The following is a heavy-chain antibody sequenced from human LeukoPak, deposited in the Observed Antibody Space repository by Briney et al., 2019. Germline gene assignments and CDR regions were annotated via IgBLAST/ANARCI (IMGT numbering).Heavy chain of an antibody. V-gene: IGHV4-61*02. CDR3: AAPSSGYLDAFDI. J-gene: IGHJ3*02. D-gene: IGHD3-22*01. Sequence: SQTLSLTCTVSGGSISSGSYYWSWIRQPAGKGLEWIGRIYTSGSTNYNPSLKSRVTISVDTSKNQFSLKLSSVTAADTAVYYCAAPSSGYLDAFDIWGQGTMVTVSS. CDR1: GGSISSGSYY. CDR2: IYTSGST.